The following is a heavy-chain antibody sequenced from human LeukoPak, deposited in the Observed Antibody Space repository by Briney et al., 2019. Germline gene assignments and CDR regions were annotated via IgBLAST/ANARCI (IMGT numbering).Heavy chain of an antibody. CDR1: GFTFSSYS. J-gene: IGHJ4*02. V-gene: IGHV3-21*04. Sequence: GGSLRLSCAASGFTFSSYSMNWVRQAPGKGLEWVSSISSSSSYIYYADSVKGRFTISRDNAKNSLYLQMNSLRAEDTAVYYCARGPLAYDSSGYYYADLDYWGQGTLVTVSS. D-gene: IGHD3-22*01. CDR2: ISSSSSYI. CDR3: ARGPLAYDSSGYYYADLDY.